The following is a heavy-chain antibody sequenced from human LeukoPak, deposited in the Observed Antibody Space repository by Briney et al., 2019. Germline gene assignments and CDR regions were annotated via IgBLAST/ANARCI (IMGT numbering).Heavy chain of an antibody. CDR2: IYYDGSS. Sequence: SETLSLTCSVSGDSISRSSYYWGWIRQPPGEGLEWMGTIYYDGSSYHNPSLKSRVTISVDASKNQFSLKLRSVTAADTAVYYCTRDRQLEWFYLWGQGTLVTVSS. V-gene: IGHV4-39*07. CDR3: TRDRQLEWFYL. J-gene: IGHJ5*01. CDR1: GDSISRSSYY. D-gene: IGHD3-10*01.